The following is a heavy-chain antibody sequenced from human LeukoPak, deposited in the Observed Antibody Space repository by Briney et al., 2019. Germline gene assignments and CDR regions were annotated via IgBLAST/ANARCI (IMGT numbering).Heavy chain of an antibody. CDR3: THLVVVAASMSADY. J-gene: IGHJ4*02. CDR1: GFTFSSYA. D-gene: IGHD2-2*01. Sequence: GGSLRLSCAASGFTFSSYAMSWVRQAPGKGLEWVSAISGDSGSTYYADSVKGRFTISRDNSKSTLYLQMNSLRAEDTAVYYCTHLVVVAASMSADYWGQGTLVTVSS. V-gene: IGHV3-23*01. CDR2: ISGDSGST.